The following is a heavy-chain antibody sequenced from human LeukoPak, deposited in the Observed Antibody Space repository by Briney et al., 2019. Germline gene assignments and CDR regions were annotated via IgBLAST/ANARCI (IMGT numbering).Heavy chain of an antibody. Sequence: GGSLRLSSAAPGFTFSGYWMSWVRQAPGKGLECVANIKEDGSEKFYVDSVKGRFTISRDNAENSLFLQMNSLRAEDTAVYYCGRGHYGDYAWGQGTLVTVSS. CDR3: GRGHYGDYA. CDR1: GFTFSGYW. D-gene: IGHD4-17*01. V-gene: IGHV3-7*01. CDR2: IKEDGSEK. J-gene: IGHJ5*02.